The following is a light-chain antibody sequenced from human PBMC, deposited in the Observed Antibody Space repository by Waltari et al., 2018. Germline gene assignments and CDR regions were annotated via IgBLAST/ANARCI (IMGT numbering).Light chain of an antibody. J-gene: IGKJ1*01. V-gene: IGKV1-9*01. Sequence: DIQLTQSPSFLSASIGDRVTITCRASQGVGSYLAWYQQKPGKAPKLLIYAASILQSGVPSRFSGSGSGTEFTLTISSLQPEDFATYSCQQAYVYPPWTFGQGTKVEIK. CDR1: QGVGSY. CDR3: QQAYVYPPWT. CDR2: AAS.